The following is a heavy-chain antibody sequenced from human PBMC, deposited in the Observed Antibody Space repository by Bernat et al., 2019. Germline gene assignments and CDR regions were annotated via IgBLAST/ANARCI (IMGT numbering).Heavy chain of an antibody. CDR2: INPNSGGT. J-gene: IGHJ5*02. CDR3: ARGDRIVLVVYAPDNWFDP. CDR1: GYTFTGYY. D-gene: IGHD2-8*02. Sequence: QVQLVQSGAEVKKPGASVKVSCKASGYTFTGYYMHWVRQAPGQGLEWMGWINPNSGGTNYAQKFQGWVTMTRDTSISTAYMELSRLRSDDTAVYYCARGDRIVLVVYAPDNWFDPWGQGTLVTVSS. V-gene: IGHV1-2*04.